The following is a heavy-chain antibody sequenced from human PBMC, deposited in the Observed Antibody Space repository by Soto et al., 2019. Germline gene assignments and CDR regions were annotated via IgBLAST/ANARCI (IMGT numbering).Heavy chain of an antibody. V-gene: IGHV3-30*18. CDR2: ISYDGSNK. J-gene: IGHJ6*01. CDR1: VFTFSSYG. Sequence: PVGSLRLSCASSVFTFSSYGMHCVRHSPGKWLEWVAVISYDGSNKYYADSVKGRFTISRDNSKNTLYLQMNSLRAEDTAVYYCAKLGGGTTVMRDYYGMEVWGQGTTVNVSS. CDR3: AKLGGGTTVMRDYYGMEV. D-gene: IGHD1-7*01.